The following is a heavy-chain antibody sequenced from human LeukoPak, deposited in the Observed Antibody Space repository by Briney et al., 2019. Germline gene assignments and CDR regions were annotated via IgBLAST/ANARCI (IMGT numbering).Heavy chain of an antibody. D-gene: IGHD3-22*01. V-gene: IGHV5-51*01. CDR3: ARPMSYYYDNSGYPLPDAFDI. CDR1: GYNFTTYC. Sequence: GESLKISCRGSGYNFTTYCIAWVRQMPGKGLEWMGMIYPGDSDTRYSPSFQGQVTISADKSISSAYLQWSSLKASDTAMYYCARPMSYYYDNSGYPLPDAFDIWGQGTLVTVSS. CDR2: IYPGDSDT. J-gene: IGHJ3*02.